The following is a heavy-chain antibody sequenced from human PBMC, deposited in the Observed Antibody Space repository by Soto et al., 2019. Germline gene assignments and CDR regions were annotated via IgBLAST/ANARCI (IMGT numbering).Heavy chain of an antibody. CDR1: GYTFTSYA. CDR3: ARDQPIVGANGGNDAFDI. D-gene: IGHD1-26*01. Sequence: GASVKVSCKASGYTFTSYAMHWVRQAPGQRLEWMGWINAGNGNTKYSQKFQGRVTMTTDTSTSTAYMELRSLRSDDTAVYYCARDQPIVGANGGNDAFDIWGQGTMVTVSS. J-gene: IGHJ3*02. CDR2: INAGNGNT. V-gene: IGHV1-3*01.